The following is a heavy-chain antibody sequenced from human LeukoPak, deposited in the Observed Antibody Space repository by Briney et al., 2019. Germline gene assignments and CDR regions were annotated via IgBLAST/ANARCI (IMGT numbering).Heavy chain of an antibody. Sequence: AGSLRLSCAASGFTFSNDWMSWVRQPPGKGLEWVARIKSKIAGGTTDYAAPVNGRFSISRDDSKKTLYLQMNSLRSEDTAMYYWILGYYHDYWGQGTLVTVSS. CDR3: ILGYYHDY. J-gene: IGHJ4*02. V-gene: IGHV3-15*01. CDR2: IKSKIAGGTT. D-gene: IGHD1-26*01. CDR1: GFTFSNDW.